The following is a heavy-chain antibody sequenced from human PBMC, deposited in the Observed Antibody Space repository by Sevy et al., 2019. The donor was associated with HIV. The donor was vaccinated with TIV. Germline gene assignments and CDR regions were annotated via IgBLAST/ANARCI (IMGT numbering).Heavy chain of an antibody. CDR3: ASFGGGNYSGLPHDY. Sequence: GGSLRLSCEASGFTFSSHAMHWVRQAPGKGLEWVAVISNDGSNKYYADSVKGRFTISRDNSKNTLYLQMNSLRAEDTAVDYCASFGGGNYSGLPHDYWGQGTLVTVSS. D-gene: IGHD1-26*01. J-gene: IGHJ4*02. CDR1: GFTFSSHA. V-gene: IGHV3-30-3*01. CDR2: ISNDGSNK.